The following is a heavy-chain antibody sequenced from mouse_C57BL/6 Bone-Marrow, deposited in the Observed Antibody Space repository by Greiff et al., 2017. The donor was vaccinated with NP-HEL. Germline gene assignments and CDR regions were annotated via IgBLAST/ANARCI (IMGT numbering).Heavy chain of an antibody. V-gene: IGHV1-69*01. CDR3: VIYDCYRDYAMDY. D-gene: IGHD2-3*01. CDR2: LDPSDSYT. Sequence: QVQLKQPGAELVMPGASVKLSCKASGYTFTSYWMHWVKQRPGQGLEWIGELDPSDSYTNYNQKFKGKSTLTVDKSSSTAYMQLSSLTSEDSAVYYCVIYDCYRDYAMDYWGQGTSVTVSS. CDR1: GYTFTSYW. J-gene: IGHJ4*01.